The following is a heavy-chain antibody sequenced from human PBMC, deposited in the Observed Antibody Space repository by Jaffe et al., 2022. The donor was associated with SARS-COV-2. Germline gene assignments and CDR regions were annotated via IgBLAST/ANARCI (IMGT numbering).Heavy chain of an antibody. J-gene: IGHJ4*02. CDR2: IYSGGST. V-gene: IGHV3-66*02. D-gene: IGHD4-17*01. Sequence: EVQLVESGGGLVQPGGSLRLSCAASGFTVSSNYMSWVRQAPGKGLEWVSVIYSGGSTYYADSVKGRFTISRDNSKNTLYLQMNSLRAEDTAVYYCARPLNYGDVGGLWWGQGTLVTVSS. CDR3: ARPLNYGDVGGLW. CDR1: GFTVSSNY.